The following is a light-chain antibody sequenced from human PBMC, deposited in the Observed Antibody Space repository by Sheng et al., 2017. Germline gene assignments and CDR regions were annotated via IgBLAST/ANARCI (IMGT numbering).Light chain of an antibody. V-gene: IGKV1-5*03. J-gene: IGKJ5*01. CDR3: QQYNSYPIT. CDR1: QSIRNL. Sequence: DIQMTQSPSSLSAFVGDRVTITCRASQSIRNLLAWYQQKPGKAPNLLIYKASNLENGVPSRFSGSGSGTEFTLTISSLQPEDFATYYCQQYNSYPITFGQGTRLEIK. CDR2: KAS.